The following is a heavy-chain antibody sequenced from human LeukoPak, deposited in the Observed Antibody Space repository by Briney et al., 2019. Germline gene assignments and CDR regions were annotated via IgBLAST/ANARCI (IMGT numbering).Heavy chain of an antibody. CDR3: AAELYSGTYGRCCSFAF. CDR2: IIVGSGKT. Sequence: AASVKVSCKASGFTSSNSAMQWLRQARGQRLEWIGWIIVGSGKTHYAQNLQERITITRDMSTNTAYMELSSLQSEDTAVYYCAAELYSGTYGRCCSFAFWGQGTLVTVSS. J-gene: IGHJ4*02. CDR1: GFTSSNSA. D-gene: IGHD1-26*01. V-gene: IGHV1-58*02.